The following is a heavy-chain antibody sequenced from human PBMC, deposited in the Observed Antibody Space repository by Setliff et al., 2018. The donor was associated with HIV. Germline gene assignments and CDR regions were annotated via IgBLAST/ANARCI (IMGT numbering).Heavy chain of an antibody. CDR1: GGSEFTFSDVW. CDR3: VGAFLGF. D-gene: IGHD3-10*01. V-gene: IGHV3-15*01. J-gene: IGHJ4*02. CDR2: IQRNADGGTT. Sequence: PGGSLRLSCVVSGGSEFTFSDVWMSWVRQAPGKGLEWIGHIQRNADGGTTLYGAPVKGRFTISRADLRSTLFLQMNALETEDTAMYYCVGAFLGFWGQGTLVTVSS.